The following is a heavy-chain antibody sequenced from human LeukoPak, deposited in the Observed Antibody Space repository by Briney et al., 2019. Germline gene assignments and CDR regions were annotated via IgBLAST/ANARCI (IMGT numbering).Heavy chain of an antibody. D-gene: IGHD3-3*01. CDR1: GYTFTSYG. CDR3: ARVHLRRFLEWLLHTLDPYYYYGMDV. V-gene: IGHV1-18*01. Sequence: ASVKVSCKASGYTFTSYGISWVRQAPGQGLEWMGWISAYNGNTNYAQKLQGRVTMTTDTSTSTAYMELRSLRSDDTAVYYCARVHLRRFLEWLLHTLDPYYYYGMDVWGQGTTVTVSS. CDR2: ISAYNGNT. J-gene: IGHJ6*02.